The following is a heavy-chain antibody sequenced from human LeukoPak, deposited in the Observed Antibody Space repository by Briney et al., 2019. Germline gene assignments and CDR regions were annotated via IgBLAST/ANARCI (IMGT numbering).Heavy chain of an antibody. Sequence: GGSLRLSCAASGFTVSSNYMSWVRQAPGKGLEWVSIIYIGGSTFYADSVKGRFTISRDSSKNTLYLQMNSLRAEDTAVYYCARDGYSYGRGYMDVWGKGTTVTVSS. CDR1: GFTVSSNY. CDR2: IYIGGST. CDR3: ARDGYSYGRGYMDV. J-gene: IGHJ6*03. D-gene: IGHD5-18*01. V-gene: IGHV3-53*01.